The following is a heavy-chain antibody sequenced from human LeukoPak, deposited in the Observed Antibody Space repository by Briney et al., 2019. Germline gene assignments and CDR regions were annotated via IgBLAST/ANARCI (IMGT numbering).Heavy chain of an antibody. J-gene: IGHJ4*02. CDR2: IASDGSST. D-gene: IGHD4-23*01. Sequence: GGSLRLSCAASGFTFSSHWMNWVRQAPGKGLVWVSRIASDGSSTTYADSVKGRFSISRDNAKNTLYLQMNSLRAEDTAVYYCARGRPHGNDYWGQGTLVTVSS. CDR3: ARGRPHGNDY. CDR1: GFTFSSHW. V-gene: IGHV3-74*01.